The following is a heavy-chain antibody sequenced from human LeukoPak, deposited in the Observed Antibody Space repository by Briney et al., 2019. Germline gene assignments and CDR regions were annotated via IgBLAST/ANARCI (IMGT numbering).Heavy chain of an antibody. V-gene: IGHV3-74*01. CDR1: GFTFSNFW. D-gene: IGHD3-3*01. J-gene: IGHJ4*02. CDR3: ASEQFWSAYYYDY. Sequence: GGSLRLSCAASGFTFSNFWMHWVHQAPGKGLVWVSRINSDGSSPSYADSVKGRFTISRNNAENTLYLQMNSLRAEDTAVYFCASEQFWSAYYYDYWGQGTLVTVYS. CDR2: INSDGSSP.